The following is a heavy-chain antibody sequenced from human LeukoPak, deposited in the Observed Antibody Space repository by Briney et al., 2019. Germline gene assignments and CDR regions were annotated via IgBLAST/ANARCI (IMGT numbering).Heavy chain of an antibody. J-gene: IGHJ4*02. Sequence: GGALQISCKGSGYLFTSYWIGGVRQMPGKGLEGMGIIYPGDSDTRYSPSFQGQVTISADKSISTAYLQWSSLKASDTAMYYCARGSGSWEINFDYWGQGTLVTVSS. CDR2: IYPGDSDT. V-gene: IGHV5-51*01. D-gene: IGHD3-10*01. CDR3: ARGSGSWEINFDY. CDR1: GYLFTSYW.